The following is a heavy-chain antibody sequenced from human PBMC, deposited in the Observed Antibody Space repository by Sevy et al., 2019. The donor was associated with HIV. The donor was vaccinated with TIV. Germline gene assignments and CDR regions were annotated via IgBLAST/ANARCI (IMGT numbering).Heavy chain of an antibody. CDR2: ISGSGEST. Sequence: GGSLRLSCAASGFAFDSYGVSWVRQAPGRGLEWVSSISGSGESTYYADSVKGRFTISRYSSKNTVYLQMNSLRTEDTAVYYCAKDRPGTRGWSYFDPWGQGTLVTVSS. J-gene: IGHJ5*02. CDR1: GFAFDSYG. CDR3: AKDRPGTRGWSYFDP. V-gene: IGHV3-23*01. D-gene: IGHD1-7*01.